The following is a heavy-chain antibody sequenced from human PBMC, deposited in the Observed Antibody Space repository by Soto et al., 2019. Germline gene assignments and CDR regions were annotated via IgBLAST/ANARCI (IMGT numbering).Heavy chain of an antibody. D-gene: IGHD3-3*02. J-gene: IGHJ4*02. V-gene: IGHV5-51*03. CDR3: ARPEDLASGTTRWTY. Sequence: EVHLVQSGAEVKKPGQSLKISCKGSGYNFANYWIGWVRQMPGKGLEWMGIIYPGDSETRYSPSFQGQVTISADKSINTCELQWGSLNASDTALYYCARPEDLASGTTRWTYWGQGTLVTFSS. CDR2: IYPGDSET. CDR1: GYNFANYW.